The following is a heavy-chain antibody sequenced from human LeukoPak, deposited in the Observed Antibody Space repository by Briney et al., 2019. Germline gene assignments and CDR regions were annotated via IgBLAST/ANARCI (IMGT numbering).Heavy chain of an antibody. CDR3: ARLGVVFDL. D-gene: IGHD3-22*01. CDR1: GGSISSSSHY. CDR2: VYYSGIA. V-gene: IGHV4-39*01. Sequence: PSETLSLTCTVSGGSISSSSHYWGWIRQPPGKGLEWIGSVYYSGIAYYNPSLKSRVTISVDTSKNPFSLKLSSVTAADTAVYYCARLGVVFDLWGQGTLVTVSS. J-gene: IGHJ5*02.